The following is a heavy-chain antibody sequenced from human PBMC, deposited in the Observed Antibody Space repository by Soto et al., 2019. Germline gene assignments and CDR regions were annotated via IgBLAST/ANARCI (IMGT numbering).Heavy chain of an antibody. CDR3: ARLAPRYRIRDYNYHSLDF. CDR1: GGSVSSYY. CDR2: INYSGST. Sequence: SETLSLTCTVSGGSVSSYYWTWIRQPPGKGLEWISYINYSGSTDHSPSLKSRVTISLDTSKNQFSLRLISVTAADTAVYYCARLAPRYRIRDYNYHSLDFWGQGTTVTV. V-gene: IGHV4-59*02. J-gene: IGHJ6*02. D-gene: IGHD1-20*01.